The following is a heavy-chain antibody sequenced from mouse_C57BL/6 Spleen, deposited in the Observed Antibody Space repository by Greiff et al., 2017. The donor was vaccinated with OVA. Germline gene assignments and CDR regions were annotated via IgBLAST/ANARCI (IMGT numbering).Heavy chain of an antibody. D-gene: IGHD1-1*01. V-gene: IGHV1-58*01. CDR3: AREKNYYGSSYFDY. CDR1: GYTFTSYG. J-gene: IGHJ2*01. CDR2: IYIGNGYT. Sequence: EVKVVESGAELVRPGSSVKMSCKTSGYTFTSYGINWVKQRPGQGLEWIGYIYIGNGYTEYNEKFKGKATLTSDTSSSTAYMQLSSLTSEDSAIYFCAREKNYYGSSYFDYWGQGTTLTVSS.